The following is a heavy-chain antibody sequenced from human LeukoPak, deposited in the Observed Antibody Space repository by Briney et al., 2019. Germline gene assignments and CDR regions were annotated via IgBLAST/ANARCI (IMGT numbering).Heavy chain of an antibody. D-gene: IGHD2-2*01. CDR3: ARGGYCSSTSCYNNWFDP. V-gene: IGHV1-2*02. J-gene: IGHJ5*02. CDR1: GYTFTVYY. Sequence: ASVKVSCKASGYTFTVYYMHWVRQAPEQGVWWRGWIYPKSGGTNYAQKVQGRVTMTRDTSISTAYMALSRLRCDDTAVYYCARGGYCSSTSCYNNWFDPWGQGTLVTVS. CDR2: IYPKSGGT.